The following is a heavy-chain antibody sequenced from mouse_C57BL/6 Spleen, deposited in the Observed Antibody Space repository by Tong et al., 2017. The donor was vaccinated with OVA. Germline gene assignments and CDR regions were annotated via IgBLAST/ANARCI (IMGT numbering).Heavy chain of an antibody. CDR3: ARSAYYSNYGFAY. V-gene: IGHV1-18*01. Sequence: EVQLQESGPELVKPGASVKIPCKASGYTFTDYNMDWVKQSRGKSLEWIGDINPNNGGTIYNQKFKGKATLTVDKSSSTAYMELRSLTSEDTAVYYCARSAYYSNYGFAYWGQGTLVTVSA. D-gene: IGHD2-5*01. CDR2: INPNNGGT. CDR1: GYTFTDYN. J-gene: IGHJ3*01.